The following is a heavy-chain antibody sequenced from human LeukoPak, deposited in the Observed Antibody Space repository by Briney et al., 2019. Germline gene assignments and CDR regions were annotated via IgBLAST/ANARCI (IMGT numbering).Heavy chain of an antibody. CDR2: IHSNGHS. V-gene: IGHV4-59*11. CDR3: ARDGARLTGTSGMDV. D-gene: IGHD4-17*01. Sequence: SSETLSLTCAVSGGSMNSHYWSWIRQPPGKGLQWIGFIHSNGHSDQNPSLRSRATISLDTSKNQFSLRLSSVTVADTAVYYCARDGARLTGTSGMDVWGHGTTVTVSS. J-gene: IGHJ6*02. CDR1: GGSMNSHY.